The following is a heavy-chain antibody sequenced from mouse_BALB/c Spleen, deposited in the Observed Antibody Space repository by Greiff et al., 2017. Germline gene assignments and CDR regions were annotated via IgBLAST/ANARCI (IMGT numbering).Heavy chain of an antibody. CDR2: INPGSGGT. J-gene: IGHJ3*01. Sequence: QVHVKQSGAELVRPGTSVKVSCKASGYAFTNYLIEWVKQRPGQGLEWIGVINPGSGGTNYNEKFKGKATLTADKSSSTAYMQLSSLTSDDSAVYFCARSSSGYMFAYWGQGTLVTVSA. CDR3: ARSSSGYMFAY. D-gene: IGHD3-1*01. V-gene: IGHV1-54*01. CDR1: GYAFTNYL.